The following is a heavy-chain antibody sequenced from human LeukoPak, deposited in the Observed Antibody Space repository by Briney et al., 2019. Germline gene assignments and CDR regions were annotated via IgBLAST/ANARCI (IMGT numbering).Heavy chain of an antibody. D-gene: IGHD4-17*01. CDR2: ISSSSSYI. J-gene: IGHJ4*02. Sequence: GGSLRLSCAASGFTFSSYSMNWVRQAPGRGLEWVSSISSSSSYIYYADSVKGRFTISRDNAKNSLYLQMNSLRAEDTAVYYCAKDGLPTTVTTWAPIDYWGQGTLVTVSS. CDR1: GFTFSSYS. V-gene: IGHV3-21*01. CDR3: AKDGLPTTVTTWAPIDY.